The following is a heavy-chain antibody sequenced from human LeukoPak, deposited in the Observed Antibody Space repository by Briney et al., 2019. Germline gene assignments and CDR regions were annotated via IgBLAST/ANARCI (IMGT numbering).Heavy chain of an antibody. CDR1: GGSLSGYY. V-gene: IGHV4-4*09. CDR3: ARRISSWNVYNYK. D-gene: IGHD5-24*01. Sequence: TSETLSLTCTVSGGSLSGYYWSWIRQTPGKGLEWIGYIYSSGTTNYNRSLQSRVIISLDTPKNQFTLSVTSVTAADTAMYFCARRISSWNVYNYKWGQGIQVTVSS. CDR2: IYSSGTT. J-gene: IGHJ4*02.